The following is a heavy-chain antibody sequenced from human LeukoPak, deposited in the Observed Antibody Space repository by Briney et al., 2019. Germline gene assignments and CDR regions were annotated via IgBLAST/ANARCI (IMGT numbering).Heavy chain of an antibody. V-gene: IGHV4-39*01. CDR1: GGSISSSSYY. Sequence: SETLSLTCTVSGGSISSSSYYWGWIRQPPGKGLEWIGSIYYSGSAYYNPSLKSRVTISVDTSKNQFSLKLSSVTAADTAVYYCASQGSDCSGGSCFYYWGQGTLVTVSS. CDR3: ASQGSDCSGGSCFYY. D-gene: IGHD2-15*01. J-gene: IGHJ4*02. CDR2: IYYSGSA.